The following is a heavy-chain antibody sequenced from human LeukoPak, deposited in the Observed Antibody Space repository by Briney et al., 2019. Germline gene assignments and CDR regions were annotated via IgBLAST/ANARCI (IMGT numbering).Heavy chain of an antibody. CDR2: IYYSGST. V-gene: IGHV4-39*01. CDR1: GGSISSSSYY. CDR3: ARQEGRYYGSGTWTWVPVFDYYYYYMDV. Sequence: SETLSLTCTVSGGSISSSSYYWGWIRQPPGKGLEWIGSIYYSGSTYYNPSLKSRVTISVDTSKNQFSLKLSSVTAADTAVYYCARQEGRYYGSGTWTWVPVFDYYYYYMDVWGKGTTVTISS. J-gene: IGHJ6*03. D-gene: IGHD3-10*01.